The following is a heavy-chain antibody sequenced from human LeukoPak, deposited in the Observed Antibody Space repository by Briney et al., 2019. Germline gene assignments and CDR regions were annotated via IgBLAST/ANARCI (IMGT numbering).Heavy chain of an antibody. V-gene: IGHV3-23*01. CDR2: VSANCCST. CDR1: GFTFGSYA. J-gene: IGHJ4*02. D-gene: IGHD4-17*01. CDR3: AKDWGGGDYDFGY. Sequence: PGGSLRLSCAASGFTFGSYAMSWVRQAPGKGLEWVSSVSANCCSTYYADSVKGRFTISRDNSKNTLYLQMNSLRAEDTAVYYCAKDWGGGDYDFGYWGQGTLVTVSS.